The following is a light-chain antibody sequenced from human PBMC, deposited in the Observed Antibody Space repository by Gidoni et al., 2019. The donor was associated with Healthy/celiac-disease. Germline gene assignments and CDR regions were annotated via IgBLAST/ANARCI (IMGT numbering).Light chain of an antibody. J-gene: IGKJ1*01. CDR2: KAS. CDR3: QQYNSYPWT. V-gene: IGKV1-5*03. Sequence: DIQMTQSPSTLSASVGDRVTITCRARQSISSWLAWYQQKPGKAPKLLIYKASSLESGVPSRFSGSGSGTEFTLTISSLQPDEFANYYCQQYNSYPWTFGQGTKVEIK. CDR1: QSISSW.